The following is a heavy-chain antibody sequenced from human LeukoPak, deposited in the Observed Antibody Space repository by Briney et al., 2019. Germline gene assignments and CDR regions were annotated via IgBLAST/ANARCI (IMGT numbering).Heavy chain of an antibody. J-gene: IGHJ6*02. D-gene: IGHD6-13*01. CDR3: ASTSYSSTSPYAMDV. Sequence: SETLSLTCTVSGGSISSYYWSWIRHTQRKGKEWVGYIYHNERTNYNPSLKSRITMSLDPPKNQFSLKLSSVTAADTAVYFCASTSYSSTSPYAMDVWGQGTTVTVS. CDR1: GGSISSYY. CDR2: IYHNERT. V-gene: IGHV4-59*08.